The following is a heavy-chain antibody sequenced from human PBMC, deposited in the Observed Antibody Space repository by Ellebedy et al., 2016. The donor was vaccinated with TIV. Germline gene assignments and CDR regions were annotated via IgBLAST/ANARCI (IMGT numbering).Heavy chain of an antibody. J-gene: IGHJ4*02. V-gene: IGHV4-39*07. CDR3: ARLGYDVLAGYYPEY. CDR1: GVSISSSAYY. Sequence: SETLSLTXTVSGVSISSSAYYWGWIRQPPEKGLEWIGSIYYRGSPYYNPSLKSRVTISLDTSKNQFSLKLTSVTAADTAVYYCARLGYDVLAGYYPEYWGLGTLVTVSS. D-gene: IGHD3-9*01. CDR2: IYYRGSP.